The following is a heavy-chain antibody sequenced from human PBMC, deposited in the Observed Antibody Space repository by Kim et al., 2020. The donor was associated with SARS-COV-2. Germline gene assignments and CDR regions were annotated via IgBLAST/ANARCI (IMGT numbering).Heavy chain of an antibody. CDR2: INTNTGNP. J-gene: IGHJ6*02. V-gene: IGHV7-4-1*04. Sequence: ASVKVSCKASGYTFTSYAMNWVRQAPGQGLEWMGWINTNTGNPTYAQGFTGRFVFSLDTSVSMAYLQISSLKAEDTAVYYCARGPNVIQLWPTKTYYYYYYGMDVWGQGTTVTVSS. D-gene: IGHD5-18*01. CDR1: GYTFTSYA. CDR3: ARGPNVIQLWPTKTYYYYYYGMDV.